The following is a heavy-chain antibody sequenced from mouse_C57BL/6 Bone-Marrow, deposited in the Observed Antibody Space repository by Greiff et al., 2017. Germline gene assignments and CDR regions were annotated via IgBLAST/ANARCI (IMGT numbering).Heavy chain of an antibody. J-gene: IGHJ3*01. CDR3: TTCGYYGFAY. D-gene: IGHD2-3*01. Sequence: EVQLQQSGAELVRPGASVKLSCTASGFNIKDDYMHWVKQRPEQGLEWIGWIDPENGDTEYASKFQGKATITADTSSNTAYLQLSSLTSEDTAVYYCTTCGYYGFAYWGQGTLVTVSA. CDR1: GFNIKDDY. CDR2: IDPENGDT. V-gene: IGHV14-4*01.